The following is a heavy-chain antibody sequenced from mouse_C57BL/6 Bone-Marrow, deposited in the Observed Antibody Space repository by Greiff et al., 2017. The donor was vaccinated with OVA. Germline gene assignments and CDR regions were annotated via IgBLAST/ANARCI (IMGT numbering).Heavy chain of an antibody. V-gene: IGHV1-19*01. CDR2: INPYNGGT. CDR1: GYTFTDYY. Sequence: VQLQQSGPVLVKPGASVKMSCKASGYTFTDYYMTWVKQSHGKSLEWIGVINPYNGGTSYTQKFKGKATLSVDKSSSTAYMKLNSLTSEDSAVYYWARSPSTSYYGSSYNAYWGQGTLVTVSA. D-gene: IGHD1-1*01. J-gene: IGHJ3*01. CDR3: ARSPSTSYYGSSYNAY.